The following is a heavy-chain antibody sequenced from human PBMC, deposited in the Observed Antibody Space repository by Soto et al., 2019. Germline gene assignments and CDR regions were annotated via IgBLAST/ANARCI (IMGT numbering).Heavy chain of an antibody. J-gene: IGHJ4*02. CDR3: ARNSHLGDLSLGY. CDR1: GGSISSVDYY. Sequence: QVQLQESGPGLVKPSQTLSLTCPVSGGSISSVDYYWSWIRQHPGKGLEWIGYVRYGGRTYYEPSLQSRATISVDPSKNEIALNLRSVTAADTAVYYCARNSHLGDLSLGYWGQGTLVTVSS. V-gene: IGHV4-31*03. CDR2: VRYGGRT. D-gene: IGHD3-16*02.